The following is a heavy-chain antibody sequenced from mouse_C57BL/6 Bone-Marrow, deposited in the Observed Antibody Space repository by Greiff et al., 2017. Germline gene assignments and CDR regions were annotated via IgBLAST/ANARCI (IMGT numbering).Heavy chain of an antibody. CDR1: GFSLTSYG. Sequence: QVQLQQSGPGLVQPSQSLSITCTVSGFSLTSYGVHWVRQSPGKGLEWLGVIWSGGSTDYNAAFISRLSISKDNSKSQVFFKMYSLQADDTAIYYCARSIYYYGSSLYYYAMDYWGQGTSVTVSS. J-gene: IGHJ4*01. CDR3: ARSIYYYGSSLYYYAMDY. D-gene: IGHD1-1*01. V-gene: IGHV2-2*01. CDR2: IWSGGST.